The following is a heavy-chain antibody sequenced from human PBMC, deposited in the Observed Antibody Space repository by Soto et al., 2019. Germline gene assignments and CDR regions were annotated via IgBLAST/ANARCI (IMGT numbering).Heavy chain of an antibody. CDR1: GYTFTGYC. J-gene: IGHJ6*02. Sequence: ASVKVSCKASGYTFTGYCMHWVRQAPGQGLEWMGWINPNSGGTNYAQKFQGRVTMTRDTSISTAYMELSRLRSDDTAVYYCARDTGILRFLEWFSGMDVWGQGTTVTVSS. V-gene: IGHV1-2*02. D-gene: IGHD3-3*01. CDR2: INPNSGGT. CDR3: ARDTGILRFLEWFSGMDV.